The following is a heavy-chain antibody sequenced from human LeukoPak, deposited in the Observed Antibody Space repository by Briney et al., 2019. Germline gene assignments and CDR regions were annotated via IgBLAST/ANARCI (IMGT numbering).Heavy chain of an antibody. CDR2: ISGSGGST. Sequence: GGSLRLSCAASGFTFSSYAMSWVRQAPGKGLEWVSAISGSGGSTYYADSVKGRFTISRDNSKNTLYLQMNSLRAEDTAVYYCEKALTKATDYMDVWGKGTTVTVSS. D-gene: IGHD2-2*01. CDR1: GFTFSSYA. CDR3: EKALTKATDYMDV. J-gene: IGHJ6*03. V-gene: IGHV3-23*01.